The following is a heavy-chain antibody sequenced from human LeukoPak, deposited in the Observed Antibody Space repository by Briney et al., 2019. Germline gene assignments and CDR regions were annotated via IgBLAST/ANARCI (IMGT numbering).Heavy chain of an antibody. Sequence: GGSLILSCTVSGFSLSNNSISWVRQAPGKGLEWVSFIYSDNTKYSDFVKGGFTISRDNSKNSMYLKMNSIGAEDRAVYYCARRDGAYSHAYDYWGQGTLVTVSS. CDR1: GFSLSNNS. V-gene: IGHV3-53*01. CDR2: IYSDNT. J-gene: IGHJ4*02. CDR3: ARRDGAYSHAYDY. D-gene: IGHD4-23*01.